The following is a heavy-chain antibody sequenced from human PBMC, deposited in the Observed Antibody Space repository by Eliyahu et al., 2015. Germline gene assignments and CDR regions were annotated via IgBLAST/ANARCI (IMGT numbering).Heavy chain of an antibody. CDR3: AKGVYGGKGPIGY. CDR2: ISNDGSND. D-gene: IGHD4-23*01. Sequence: QVQLVESGGGVVQPGRSLRLSCVASGFTFTTYGMHWVRQAPGKGLEWVAVISNDGSNDYYADTVKGRFTISRDNSRNTMFLQMNSLRDEDTALYYCAKGVYGGKGPIGYWGQGILVTVSS. CDR1: GFTFTTYG. V-gene: IGHV3-30*18. J-gene: IGHJ4*02.